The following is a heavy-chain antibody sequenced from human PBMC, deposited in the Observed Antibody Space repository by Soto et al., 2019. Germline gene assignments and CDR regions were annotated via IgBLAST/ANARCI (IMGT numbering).Heavy chain of an antibody. CDR2: INHSGST. D-gene: IGHD3-10*01. CDR3: ARATLWFGEPHNYYYYGMDV. J-gene: IGHJ6*02. V-gene: IGHV4-34*01. Sequence: PSETLSLTCAVYGGSFSGYYWSWIRQPPGKGLEWIGEINHSGSTNYNPSLKSRVTISVDTSKNQFSLKLSSVTAADTAVYYCARATLWFGEPHNYYYYGMDVWGQGTTVTAP. CDR1: GGSFSGYY.